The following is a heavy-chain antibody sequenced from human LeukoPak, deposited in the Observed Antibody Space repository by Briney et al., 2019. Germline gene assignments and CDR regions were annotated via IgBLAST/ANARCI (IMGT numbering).Heavy chain of an antibody. Sequence: GGSLRLSCAASGFTFSSYSMNWVRQAPGKGLEWVSSISSSSRYIYYADSVKGRFTISRDNAKNSLYLQMNSLRAEDTAVYYCARSLRPVGFGVGYGMDVWGQGTTVTVSS. CDR2: ISSSSRYI. J-gene: IGHJ6*02. CDR3: ARSLRPVGFGVGYGMDV. V-gene: IGHV3-21*01. CDR1: GFTFSSYS. D-gene: IGHD3-3*01.